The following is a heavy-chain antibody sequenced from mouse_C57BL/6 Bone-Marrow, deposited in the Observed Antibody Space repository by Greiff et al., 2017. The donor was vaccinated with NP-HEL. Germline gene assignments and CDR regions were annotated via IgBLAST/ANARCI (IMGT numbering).Heavy chain of an antibody. D-gene: IGHD2-2*01. J-gene: IGHJ2*01. CDR2: IYPGSGST. Sequence: VQLQQPGAELVKPGASVKMSCKASGYTFTSYWITWVKQRPGQGLEWIGDIYPGSGSTNYNEKFKSKATLTVDTSSSTAYMQLSSLTSEDSAVYYCARRKGYDGYFDYWGQGTTLTVSS. CDR3: ARRKGYDGYFDY. CDR1: GYTFTSYW. V-gene: IGHV1-55*01.